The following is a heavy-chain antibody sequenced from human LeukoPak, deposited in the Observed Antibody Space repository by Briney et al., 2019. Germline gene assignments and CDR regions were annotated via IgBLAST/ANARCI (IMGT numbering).Heavy chain of an antibody. J-gene: IGHJ4*02. CDR2: INAGNGNT. D-gene: IGHD1-26*01. CDR3: ARVGGSGSYGY. V-gene: IGHV1-3*01. CDR1: GHTFINYA. Sequence: ASVKVSCKASGHTFINYAIHWVRQAPGQRLEWMGWINAGNGNTKYSQKFQGRVTITRDTSASTAYMELSSLRSEDTAVYYCARVGGSGSYGYWGQGTLVTVSS.